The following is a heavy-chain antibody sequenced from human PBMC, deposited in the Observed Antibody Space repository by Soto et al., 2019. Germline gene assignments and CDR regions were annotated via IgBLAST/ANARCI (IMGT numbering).Heavy chain of an antibody. J-gene: IGHJ6*02. CDR3: TTAFYSGYDPAYYYYGMDG. CDR2: IKSKTDGGTT. Sequence: PGWSHRLSCAASDFTFSNACMNWVRQAPGKGLEWVGRIKSKTDGGTTDYAAPVKGRFTISRDDSKNTLYLQMNSLKTEDTAVYYCTTAFYSGYDPAYYYYGMDGWGQGTTVTVS. D-gene: IGHD5-12*01. CDR1: DFTFSNAC. V-gene: IGHV3-15*07.